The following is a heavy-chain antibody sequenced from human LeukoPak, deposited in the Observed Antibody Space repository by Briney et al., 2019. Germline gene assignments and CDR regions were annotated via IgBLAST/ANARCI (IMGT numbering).Heavy chain of an antibody. CDR3: ARGLPRIAVFDY. V-gene: IGHV3-48*03. CDR1: GFTFSSYE. Sequence: GGSLRLSCAASGFTFSSYEMNWVRQAPGKGLEGVSYISSSGSTIYYADSVEGRFTISRDNAKTSLYLQMNSLRADATAVYYSARGLPRIAVFDYWGQGNLVTVSS. CDR2: ISSSGSTI. D-gene: IGHD6-19*01. J-gene: IGHJ4*02.